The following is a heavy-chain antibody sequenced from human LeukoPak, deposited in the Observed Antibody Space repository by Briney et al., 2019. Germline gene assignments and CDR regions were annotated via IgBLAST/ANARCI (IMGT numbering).Heavy chain of an antibody. D-gene: IGHD3-3*01. V-gene: IGHV3-21*01. CDR2: ITSSSSYI. J-gene: IGHJ4*02. Sequence: GGSLRLSCAASGFTFSHYSMNWVRQAPGKGLEWVSSITSSSSYIYYADSVKGRFTISRDNAKNSLYLQMNSLRAEDTAVYYCAHYDFWSGYLDYWGQGTLVTVSS. CDR3: AHYDFWSGYLDY. CDR1: GFTFSHYS.